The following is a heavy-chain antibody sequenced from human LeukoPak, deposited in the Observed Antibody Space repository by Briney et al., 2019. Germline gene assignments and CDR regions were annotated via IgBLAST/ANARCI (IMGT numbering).Heavy chain of an antibody. Sequence: PSETLSLTCTVSGYSISSGYYWGWIRQPPGKGLEWIGSIYHSGSTYYNPSLKSRVTISVDTSKNQFSLKLSSVTAADTAVYYCARAYCSSNSCRYNWFDPWGQGTLVTVSS. D-gene: IGHD2-2*01. CDR2: IYHSGST. CDR3: ARAYCSSNSCRYNWFDP. J-gene: IGHJ5*02. V-gene: IGHV4-38-2*02. CDR1: GYSISSGYY.